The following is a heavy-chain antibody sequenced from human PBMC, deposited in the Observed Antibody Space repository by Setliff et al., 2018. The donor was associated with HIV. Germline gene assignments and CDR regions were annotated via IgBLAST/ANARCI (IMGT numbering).Heavy chain of an antibody. CDR1: GGSISSGSYY. J-gene: IGHJ4*02. V-gene: IGHV4-61*09. CDR3: ARVPPDCSGGSCYSKHYVDY. D-gene: IGHD2-15*01. Sequence: PSETLSLTCTVSGGSISSGSYYWSWIRQPAGKGLEWIGHIYTSGSTNYNPSLKSRVTISVDTSKNQFSLKLSSVTAADTAVYHCARVPPDCSGGSCYSKHYVDYWGQGTLVTVSS. CDR2: IYTSGST.